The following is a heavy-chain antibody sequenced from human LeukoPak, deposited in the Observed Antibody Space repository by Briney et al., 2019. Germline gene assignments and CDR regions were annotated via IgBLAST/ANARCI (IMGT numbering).Heavy chain of an antibody. CDR3: ARDPLRKFDY. D-gene: IGHD3-16*02. J-gene: IGHJ4*02. Sequence: GASVKVSCKASGGTFSSYAISWVRQAPGQGLEWMGRITPILGIANYAQKFQGRVTITADKSTSTAYMELSSLRSEDTAVCYCARDPLRKFDYWGQGTLVTVSS. CDR1: GGTFSSYA. CDR2: ITPILGIA. V-gene: IGHV1-69*04.